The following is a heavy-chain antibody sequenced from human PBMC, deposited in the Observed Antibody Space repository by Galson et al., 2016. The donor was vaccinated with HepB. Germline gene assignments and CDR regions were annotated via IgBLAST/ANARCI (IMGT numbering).Heavy chain of an antibody. J-gene: IGHJ4*02. D-gene: IGHD2-15*01. V-gene: IGHV5-10-1*01. Sequence: QSGAEVKKPGESLRISCKGSGYNFTTYWISWVRQMPGKGLEWMGRIDPSGSYTNYNPSFQGHVTISADRSISTAYLQWSSLKASDTAMYYCARRGGSAWEDFFDYWGQGSLVTVSS. CDR1: GYNFTTYW. CDR3: ARRGGSAWEDFFDY. CDR2: IDPSGSYT.